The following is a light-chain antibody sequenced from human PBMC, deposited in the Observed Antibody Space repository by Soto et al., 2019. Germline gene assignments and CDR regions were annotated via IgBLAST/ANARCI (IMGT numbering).Light chain of an antibody. CDR2: WAS. J-gene: IGKJ1*01. CDR1: QSVLYNSNNKNY. CDR3: QQYRNWPRT. V-gene: IGKV4-1*01. Sequence: DIVMTQSPDSLAVSLGERATINCKSSQSVLYNSNNKNYLAWYQQKPGQPPKLLIYWASTRESGVPDRFSGSGSGTDFTLTISSLQAEDVAVYYCQQYRNWPRTFGQGTKVDIK.